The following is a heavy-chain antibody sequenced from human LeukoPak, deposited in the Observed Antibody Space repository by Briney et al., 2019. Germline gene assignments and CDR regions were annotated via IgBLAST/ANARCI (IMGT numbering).Heavy chain of an antibody. V-gene: IGHV1-18*01. CDR2: ISAYNGNT. D-gene: IGHD1-26*01. J-gene: IGHJ4*02. CDR1: GYTFTSYG. Sequence: GASVKVSRKASGYTFTSYGISWVRHAPGQGLEWMGWISAYNGNTNYAQKLHGRVTMTTDTSTSTAYMELRSLRSDDTAVYYCARYIVGAHHFDYWGQGTLVTVSS. CDR3: ARYIVGAHHFDY.